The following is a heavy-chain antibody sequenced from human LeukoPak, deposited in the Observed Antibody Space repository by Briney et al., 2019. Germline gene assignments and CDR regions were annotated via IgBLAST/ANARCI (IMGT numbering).Heavy chain of an antibody. V-gene: IGHV4-61*01. CDR1: GGSVSSNIYY. J-gene: IGHJ4*02. CDR2: IYDSAST. Sequence: SETLSLTCTVSGGSVSSNIYYWNWIRQPPGKGLEWIGYIYDSASTNYNPSLKSRVTISVDTSKNQFSLKLTSLTAADTAVYYCAREDSSGYLGYWGQGTLVTVSS. CDR3: AREDSSGYLGY. D-gene: IGHD3-22*01.